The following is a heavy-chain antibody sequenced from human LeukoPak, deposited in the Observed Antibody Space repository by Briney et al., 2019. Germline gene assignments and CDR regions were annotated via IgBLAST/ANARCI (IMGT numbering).Heavy chain of an antibody. CDR1: GFTFSTYG. V-gene: IGHV3-23*01. Sequence: GGSLRLSCAASGFTFSTYGMSWVRQAPGKGLEWVSAISGSGGSTYYADSVKGRFTISRDNSKNTLYLQMNSLRAEDTALYYCAKRYYYGSGTYYVDAFDIWGQGTMVTVSS. CDR3: AKRYYYGSGTYYVDAFDI. D-gene: IGHD3-10*01. J-gene: IGHJ3*02. CDR2: ISGSGGST.